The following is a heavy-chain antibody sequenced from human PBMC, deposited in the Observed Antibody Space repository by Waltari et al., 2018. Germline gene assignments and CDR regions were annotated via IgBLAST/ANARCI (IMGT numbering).Heavy chain of an antibody. CDR1: GFTFSSYW. CDR2: IKQDGSEK. CDR3: ARDRYCSGGSCYSDYYYYGMDV. D-gene: IGHD2-15*01. Sequence: EVQLVESGGGLVQPGGSLRLSCAASGFTFSSYWMSWVRQAPGKGLEWVANIKQDGSEKYYVDSVKGRFTISRDNAKNSLYLQMNSLRAEDTAVYYCARDRYCSGGSCYSDYYYYGMDVWGQGTTVTVSS. J-gene: IGHJ6*02. V-gene: IGHV3-7*01.